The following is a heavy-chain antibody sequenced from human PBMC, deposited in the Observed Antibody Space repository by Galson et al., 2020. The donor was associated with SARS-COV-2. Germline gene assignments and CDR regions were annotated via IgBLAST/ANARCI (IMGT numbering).Heavy chain of an antibody. V-gene: IGHV2-70*01. Sequence: SGPTLVQPTQTLTLTCTFSGFSLSTSGMCVSWIRQPPGKALEWLALIDWDDDKYYSTSLKTRLTISKDTSKNQVVLTMTNMDPVDTATYYCARIYYGPYYYYYGMDVWGQGTTVTVSS. D-gene: IGHD3-10*01. CDR3: ARIYYGPYYYYYGMDV. CDR2: IDWDDDK. CDR1: GFSLSTSGMC. J-gene: IGHJ6*02.